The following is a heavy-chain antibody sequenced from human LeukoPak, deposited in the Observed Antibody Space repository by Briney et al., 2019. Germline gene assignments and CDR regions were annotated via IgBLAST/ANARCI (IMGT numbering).Heavy chain of an antibody. D-gene: IGHD2-15*01. CDR1: GYSLTSYW. Sequence: GEPLKISGKGSGYSLTSYWIGWARKMPGKGLEGMGITYPGDSDTRYSPSLQGQATIPAAKSISTAYLQWSSLKASDTAMYYCARLFNDIVVVVAATPAVYFDYWGQGTLVTVSS. CDR3: ARLFNDIVVVVAATPAVYFDY. J-gene: IGHJ4*02. V-gene: IGHV5-51*01. CDR2: TYPGDSDT.